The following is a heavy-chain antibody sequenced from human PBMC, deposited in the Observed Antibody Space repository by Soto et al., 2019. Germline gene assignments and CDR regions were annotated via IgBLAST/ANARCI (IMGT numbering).Heavy chain of an antibody. D-gene: IGHD2-21*01. J-gene: IGHJ4*02. CDR1: GGSISDNW. V-gene: IGHV4-4*02. Sequence: QVQLQESGPGLVKPSGTLFLTCAVSGGSISDNWWSWVRQPPGKGLEWIGEIYHSGTTYYTPSLRRRVVILVDKSASQISLTLSSVTAADTAVYYCAGHVAVPRTRGFDYWGPGTLVAVSS. CDR2: IYHSGTT. CDR3: AGHVAVPRTRGFDY.